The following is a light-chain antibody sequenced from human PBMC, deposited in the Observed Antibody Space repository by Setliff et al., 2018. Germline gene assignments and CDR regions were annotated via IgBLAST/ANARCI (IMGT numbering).Light chain of an antibody. V-gene: IGLV2-8*01. CDR3: SSYADSNILL. Sequence: QSALAQPAAVSGSPGQSIAISCAGSNSDVGGYNYXXXXXXXXXXXXXXXXXXXTXXXXXVSDRFSGSKSGNTASLTVSGLQAEDEADYYCSSYADSNILLFGTGTKGTVL. J-gene: IGLJ1*01. CDR2: XXT. CDR1: NSDVGGYNY.